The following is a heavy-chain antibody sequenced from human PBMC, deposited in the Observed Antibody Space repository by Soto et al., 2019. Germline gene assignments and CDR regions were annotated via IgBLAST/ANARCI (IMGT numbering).Heavy chain of an antibody. D-gene: IGHD2-21*02. J-gene: IGHJ6*02. Sequence: DVQLKESGGGLVQPGQSLRLSCEVSGFTLSMYSMTWVRQAPGKGLEWVAKIPQDGSDGHYLDSVKGRFTISRDNAKNSVYLQMNSLRADDTAAYYCARDHLILPAHDFFYGSDVWGQGAKVTVSS. CDR3: ARDHLILPAHDFFYGSDV. CDR2: IPQDGSDG. CDR1: GFTLSMYS. V-gene: IGHV3-7*03.